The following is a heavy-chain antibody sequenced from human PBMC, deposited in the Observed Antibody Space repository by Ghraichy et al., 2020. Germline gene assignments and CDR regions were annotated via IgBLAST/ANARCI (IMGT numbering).Heavy chain of an antibody. Sequence: GGSLRLSCAASGFTFSSYWMSWVRQAPGKGLEWVANIKQDGSEKYYVDSVKGRFTISRDNAKNSLYLQMNSLRAEDTAVYYCARGPDGCSGYYCIDYYYGLGVRGHGPRVPVSS. J-gene: IGHJ6*02. CDR1: GFTFSSYW. D-gene: IGHD3-22*01. CDR3: ARGPDGCSGYYCIDYYYGLGV. CDR2: IKQDGSEK. V-gene: IGHV3-7*04.